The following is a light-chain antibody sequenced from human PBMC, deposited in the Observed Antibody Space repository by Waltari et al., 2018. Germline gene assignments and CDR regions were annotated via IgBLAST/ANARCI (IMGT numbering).Light chain of an antibody. V-gene: IGKV3-11*01. CDR3: QQRSNWPPL. CDR1: ESVSSY. Sequence: EIVLTQSPATLSLSPGESATPSCRASESVSSYLAWYQQKPGQAPRLLIYDASNRATGIPARFSGSGSGTDFTLTISSLEPEDFAVYYCQQRSNWPPLFGQGTRLEIK. J-gene: IGKJ5*01. CDR2: DAS.